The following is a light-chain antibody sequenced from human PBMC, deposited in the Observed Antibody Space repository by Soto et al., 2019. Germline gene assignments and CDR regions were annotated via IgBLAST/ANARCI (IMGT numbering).Light chain of an antibody. V-gene: IGLV1-40*01. CDR2: GNS. Sequence: QSVLTQPPSVSGAPGQRVTISCTGSSSNIGAGYDVHWYQQLPGTAPKLLIYGNSNRPSGVPDRFSGSKSGTSASLAITGLQAEDEADYYCCSYLYTNSWVFGGGTKLTVL. CDR3: CSYLYTNSWV. J-gene: IGLJ3*02. CDR1: SSNIGAGYD.